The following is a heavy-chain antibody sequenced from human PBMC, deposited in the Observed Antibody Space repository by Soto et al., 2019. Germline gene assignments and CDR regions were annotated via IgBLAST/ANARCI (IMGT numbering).Heavy chain of an antibody. CDR3: ARDHVDTPMTNFDY. V-gene: IGHV1-46*02. J-gene: IGHJ4*02. CDR1: GYGFKSYY. CDR2: INPSDAYT. Sequence: ASVKLSWKACGYGFKSYYRRWLRQAPGQGLEWMGLINPSDAYTDYAQKFQGRVTLTRDTSTNIVYMELSSLRSEDTAIYYCARDHVDTPMTNFDYWGQGTLVTVSS. D-gene: IGHD5-18*01.